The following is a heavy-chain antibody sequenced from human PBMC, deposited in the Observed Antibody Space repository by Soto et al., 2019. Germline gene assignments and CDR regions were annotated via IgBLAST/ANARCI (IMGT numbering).Heavy chain of an antibody. CDR3: ASRGYSYGFSLGMDV. D-gene: IGHD5-18*01. Sequence: QVQLQESGPGLVKPSQTLSLTCTVSGGSISSGGYYWSWIRQHPGKGLEWIGYIYYSGSTYYNPSLKRRVTISVDTSKNQFSLKLSSVTAADTAVYYCASRGYSYGFSLGMDVWGQGTTVTVSS. CDR2: IYYSGST. CDR1: GGSISSGGYY. J-gene: IGHJ6*02. V-gene: IGHV4-31*03.